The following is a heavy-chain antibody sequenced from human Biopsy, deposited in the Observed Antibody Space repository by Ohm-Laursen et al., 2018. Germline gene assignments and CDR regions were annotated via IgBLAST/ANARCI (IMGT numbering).Heavy chain of an antibody. V-gene: IGHV4-34*01. Sequence: GTLSLTCAVYGESFNGYYWSWIRQTPGKGLEWIGEINHSGRTNYNPSLKSRVTISVDTSKNQFSLKVKSVTAADTAVYYCVRGVDYYDPYHYYALDVWGQGTTVTVSS. CDR1: GESFNGYY. D-gene: IGHD3-22*01. CDR2: INHSGRT. CDR3: VRGVDYYDPYHYYALDV. J-gene: IGHJ6*02.